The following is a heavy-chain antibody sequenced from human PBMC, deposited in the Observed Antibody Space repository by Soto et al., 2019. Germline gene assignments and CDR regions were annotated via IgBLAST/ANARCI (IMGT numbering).Heavy chain of an antibody. CDR1: GGSISSYY. Sequence: PSETLSLTCTVSGGSISSYYWSWIRQPPGKGLEWIGYIYYSGSTNYNPSLKSRVTISVDTSKNQFSLKLSSVTAADTAVYYCARGDTAMADFDYWGQGPLVTVAS. CDR3: ARGDTAMADFDY. J-gene: IGHJ4*02. CDR2: IYYSGST. V-gene: IGHV4-59*01. D-gene: IGHD5-18*01.